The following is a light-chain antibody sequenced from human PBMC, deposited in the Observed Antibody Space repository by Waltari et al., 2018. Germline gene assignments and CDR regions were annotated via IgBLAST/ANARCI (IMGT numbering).Light chain of an antibody. CDR1: QSISSY. Sequence: DIQMTQSPSSLSASVGDRVTITCRASQSISSYLNWYRQKPGKAPKLLIYGASSLLSGVPSRFSGSGSGTDFTLTISSLQPEDFATYYCQESYSTPFTFGPGTKVDIK. CDR2: GAS. CDR3: QESYSTPFT. J-gene: IGKJ3*01. V-gene: IGKV1-39*01.